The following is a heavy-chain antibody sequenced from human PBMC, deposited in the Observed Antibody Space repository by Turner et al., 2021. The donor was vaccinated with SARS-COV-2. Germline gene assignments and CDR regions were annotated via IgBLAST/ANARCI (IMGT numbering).Heavy chain of an antibody. V-gene: IGHV3-23*01. Sequence: EVQVLESGGGLVQHGGYLRLSCAASGFTFSSYAMNWVRQAPGKGLEWVSTISNGAGYTYYADSVKGRFTISRDNSKNTLYLQMNSLRAEDTAIYYCAIDQGYGFQYWGQGTLVTVSS. CDR1: GFTFSSYA. J-gene: IGHJ4*02. D-gene: IGHD5-18*01. CDR3: AIDQGYGFQY. CDR2: ISNGAGYT.